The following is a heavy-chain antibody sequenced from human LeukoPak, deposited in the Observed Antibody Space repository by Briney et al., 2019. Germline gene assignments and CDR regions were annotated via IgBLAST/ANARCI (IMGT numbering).Heavy chain of an antibody. Sequence: SSVKVTCKASVYTFTGYYLHWVRQSPGQGLEWMGWINLNSGGTKFAQRFQGRVTMTRDTSISTAYMELSKLSSDDTAVYYCARPNSVGASVYFDYWGQGTLVTVSS. D-gene: IGHD1-26*01. J-gene: IGHJ4*02. CDR2: INLNSGGT. CDR1: VYTFTGYY. V-gene: IGHV1-2*02. CDR3: ARPNSVGASVYFDY.